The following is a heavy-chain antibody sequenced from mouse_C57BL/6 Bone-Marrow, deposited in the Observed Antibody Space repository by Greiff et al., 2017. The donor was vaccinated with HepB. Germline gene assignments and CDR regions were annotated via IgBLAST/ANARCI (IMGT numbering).Heavy chain of an antibody. J-gene: IGHJ1*03. CDR1: GYTFTSYW. Sequence: QVQLQQPGAELVKPGASVKLSCKASGYTFTSYWMQWVKQRPGQGLEWIGEIDPSDSYTNYNQKFKGKATLTVDTSSSTAYMQLSSLTSEDSAVYYCARKGLGTTVVPYWYFDVWGTGTTVTVSS. CDR3: ARKGLGTTVVPYWYFDV. D-gene: IGHD1-1*01. CDR2: IDPSDSYT. V-gene: IGHV1-50*01.